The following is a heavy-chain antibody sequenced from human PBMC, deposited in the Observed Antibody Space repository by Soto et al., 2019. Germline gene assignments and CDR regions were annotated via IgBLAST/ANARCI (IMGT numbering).Heavy chain of an antibody. CDR1: GGSITSNAYY. CDR3: ASRPKRGSYSSAIDN. D-gene: IGHD1-26*01. Sequence: QLQLQESGPGLVKPSETLSLTCTVSGGSITSNAYYWGWIRQPPGKGLEWLGYIYYSGSASYNPSLKSRATMSVDTPKTQLSLKLSSVTAADTAVYYCASRPKRGSYSSAIDNWGQGTLVSVSS. J-gene: IGHJ4*02. V-gene: IGHV4-39*01. CDR2: IYYSGSA.